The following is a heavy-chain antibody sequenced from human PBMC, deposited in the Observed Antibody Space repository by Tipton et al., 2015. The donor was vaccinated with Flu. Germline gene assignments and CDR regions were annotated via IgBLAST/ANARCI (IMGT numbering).Heavy chain of an antibody. J-gene: IGHJ4*02. CDR2: FSASGRTT. CDR3: ARGYDILTDGGGFFDY. D-gene: IGHD3-9*01. V-gene: IGHV3-23*01. Sequence: SLRLSCAVSGFTFSRYGISWVRQAPGKGLEWVSGFSASGRTTYFADSVKGRFTISRDNFRNTLFLQMNGLRAEDTAVYYCARGYDILTDGGGFFDYWGQGTLVTVSS. CDR1: GFTFSRYG.